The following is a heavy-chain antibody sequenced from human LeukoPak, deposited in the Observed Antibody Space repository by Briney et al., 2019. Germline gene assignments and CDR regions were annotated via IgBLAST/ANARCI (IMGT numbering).Heavy chain of an antibody. D-gene: IGHD3-16*01. CDR3: ATENFGLGSPFDP. V-gene: IGHV1-24*01. J-gene: IGHJ5*02. Sequence: ASVKVSCKVAGYTLNEVSMHWVRQAPGKGLEWMGGFDPEDGERIYAQKFQGRVTMTEDTSTDTAYMELSSLTSGDTVMYYCATENFGLGSPFDPWGQGTLVTVSS. CDR2: FDPEDGER. CDR1: GYTLNEVS.